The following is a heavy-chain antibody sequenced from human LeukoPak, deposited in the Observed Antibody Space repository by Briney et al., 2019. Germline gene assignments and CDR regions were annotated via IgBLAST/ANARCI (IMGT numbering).Heavy chain of an antibody. CDR1: GYTFSGSY. D-gene: IGHD5-18*01. V-gene: IGHV1-2*02. CDR2: INPNSGGT. CDR3: ARGGRGYSCGYPAYYYYYMDV. J-gene: IGHJ6*03. Sequence: ASVKVSCKASGYTFSGSYIHWVRQAPGQGLEWLGWINPNSGGTNYAQKFQGRVTMTRDTSISTAYMELSRLRSDDTAVYYCARGGRGYSCGYPAYYYYYMDVWGKGTTVTVSS.